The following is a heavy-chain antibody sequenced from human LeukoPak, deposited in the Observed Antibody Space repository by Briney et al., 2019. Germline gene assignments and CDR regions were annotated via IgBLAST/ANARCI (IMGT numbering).Heavy chain of an antibody. CDR1: GXTLSSYW. CDR3: ARDLSGYSDY. Sequence: GGSLRLSWAASGXTLSSYWVHWVRQAPGKGLVWVSRISDADGSITDYADSVRGRFTISRDTAKNTLYLEMNSLGAEDTAVYYCARDLSGYSDYWGQGTLVTVSS. V-gene: IGHV3-74*01. CDR2: ISDADGSIT. D-gene: IGHD2-15*01. J-gene: IGHJ4*02.